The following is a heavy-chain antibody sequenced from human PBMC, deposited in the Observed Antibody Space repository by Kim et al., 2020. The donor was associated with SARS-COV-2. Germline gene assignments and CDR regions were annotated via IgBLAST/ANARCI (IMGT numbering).Heavy chain of an antibody. CDR3: ARDYFGSIDY. CDR2: IDGDTDIT. D-gene: IGHD3-10*01. CDR1: GLTMRNSW. V-gene: IGHV3-74*01. Sequence: GGSLRLSCAASGLTMRNSWIHWVRRGPGKGLEWVSRIDGDTDITNYADSVKGRFTISRDNAKNTLYLQMNSLRAEDTAVYYCARDYFGSIDYWGRGTL. J-gene: IGHJ4*02.